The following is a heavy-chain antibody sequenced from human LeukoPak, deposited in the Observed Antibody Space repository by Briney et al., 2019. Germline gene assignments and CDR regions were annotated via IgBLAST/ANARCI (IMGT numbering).Heavy chain of an antibody. D-gene: IGHD3-10*01. CDR3: AKRLSGPNGSGSY. V-gene: IGHV3-30*02. CDR1: GFTFSNAL. J-gene: IGHJ4*02. CDR2: IRYDGSNK. Sequence: GGSLRLSCAASGFTFSNALMSWVRQAPGKGLEWVAFIRYDGSNKYYGDSVKGRFTISRDNSKNTLYVQMNSLRAEDTAVYYCAKRLSGPNGSGSYWGQGTLVTVSS.